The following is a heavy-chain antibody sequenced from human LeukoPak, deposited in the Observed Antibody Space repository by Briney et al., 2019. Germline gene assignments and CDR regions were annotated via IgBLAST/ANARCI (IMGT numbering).Heavy chain of an antibody. J-gene: IGHJ6*02. V-gene: IGHV4-59*01. Sequence: SETLSLTCTVSAGSISNYYWSWIRQPPGKGLGWIGCIYYGGSTNYNPSLKSRVTISVDTSKNQFSLKLSSVTAADTAVYYCARRRYYDSSGYYYYGMDVWGQGTTVTVSS. CDR3: ARRRYYDSSGYYYYGMDV. D-gene: IGHD3-22*01. CDR1: AGSISNYY. CDR2: IYYGGST.